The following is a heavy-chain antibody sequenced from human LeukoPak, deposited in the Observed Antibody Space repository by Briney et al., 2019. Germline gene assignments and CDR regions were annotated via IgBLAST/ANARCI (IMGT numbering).Heavy chain of an antibody. CDR1: TFTFSSYA. Sequence: PGGSLRLSCASSTFTFSSYAMNWVRQAPGKGLEWISYISSSGSTINYADSVKGRFTISRDSAKNSLYLQMNSLRDEDTAVYYCARDRDSGDYTAAPGDYWGQGTLVTVSS. J-gene: IGHJ4*02. CDR2: ISSSGSTI. D-gene: IGHD4-17*01. CDR3: ARDRDSGDYTAAPGDY. V-gene: IGHV3-48*02.